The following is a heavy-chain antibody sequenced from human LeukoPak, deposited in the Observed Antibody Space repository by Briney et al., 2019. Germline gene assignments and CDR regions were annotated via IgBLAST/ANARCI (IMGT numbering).Heavy chain of an antibody. Sequence: GGSLRLSCTASGFTFRSYGMHWVRQAPGKGLEWLAFIQSDGRNQYYADSVKGQFTISRDNSKNTLFLQMNNLRAEDTAVYYCARHKDYYYSYMDVWGKGTTVTISS. CDR1: GFTFRSYG. CDR3: ARHKDYYYSYMDV. J-gene: IGHJ6*03. V-gene: IGHV3-30*19. CDR2: IQSDGRNQ.